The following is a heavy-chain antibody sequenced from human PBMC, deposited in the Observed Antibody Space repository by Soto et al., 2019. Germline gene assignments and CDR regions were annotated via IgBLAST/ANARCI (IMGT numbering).Heavy chain of an antibody. CDR3: ARVFEKSVPGLHLTGYYARYYYYGMDV. CDR2: ISGSGGST. Sequence: ETLSLTCTVSGDSISAYYWSWVRQAPGKGLEWVSAISGSGGSTYYADSVKGRFTISRDNSKNTLYLQMNSLRAEDTAVYYCARVFEKSVPGLHLTGYYARYYYYGMDVWGQGTTVTVSS. J-gene: IGHJ6*02. CDR1: GDSISAYY. V-gene: IGHV3-23*01. D-gene: IGHD3-9*01.